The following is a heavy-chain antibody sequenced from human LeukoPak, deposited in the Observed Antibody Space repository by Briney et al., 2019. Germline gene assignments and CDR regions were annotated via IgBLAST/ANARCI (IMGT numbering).Heavy chain of an antibody. D-gene: IGHD5-12*01. J-gene: IGHJ4*02. CDR1: GYTFTSYD. Sequence: ASVRVSCKASGYTFTSYDINWVRQAPGQGLEWMGWMNPNSGNTGYAQKFEGRVTMTRNTTISTAYMELSSLRSEDTAVYYCARGISGYDNYWGQGTLVTVSS. CDR3: ARGISGYDNY. V-gene: IGHV1-8*01. CDR2: MNPNSGNT.